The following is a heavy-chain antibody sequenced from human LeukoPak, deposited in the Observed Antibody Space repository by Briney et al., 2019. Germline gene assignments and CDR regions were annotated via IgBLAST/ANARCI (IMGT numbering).Heavy chain of an antibody. CDR2: IIPIFGTA. CDR1: GGTFSSYA. CDR3: AREGSSGWGAYRAFDI. Sequence: SVKVSCKASGGTFSSYAISWVRQAPGQGLEWKGGIIPIFGTANYAQKYQGGVTITTDESTSTAYMELSSLRSEDTAVYYCAREGSSGWGAYRAFDIWGQGTMVTVSS. J-gene: IGHJ3*02. D-gene: IGHD6-19*01. V-gene: IGHV1-69*05.